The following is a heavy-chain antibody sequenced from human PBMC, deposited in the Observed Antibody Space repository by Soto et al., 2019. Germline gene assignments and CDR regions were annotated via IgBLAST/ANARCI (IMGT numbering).Heavy chain of an antibody. Sequence: SETLSLTCTVSGGSISSSSYYWGWIRQPPGKGLEWIGSIYYSGSTYYNPSLKSRVTISVDTSKNQFSLKLSSVTAADTAVYYCARNKRDYDYVFDYWGQGTLVTVSS. J-gene: IGHJ4*02. CDR1: GGSISSSSYY. V-gene: IGHV4-39*01. CDR2: IYYSGST. D-gene: IGHD3-16*01. CDR3: ARNKRDYDYVFDY.